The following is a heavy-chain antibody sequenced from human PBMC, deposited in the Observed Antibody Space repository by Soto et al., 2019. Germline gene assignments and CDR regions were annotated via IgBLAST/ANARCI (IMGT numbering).Heavy chain of an antibody. Sequence: QVQLVQSGAEVKKPGSSVKVSCKASGGTFSSYAISWVRQAPGQGLEWMGGIIPIFGTANYAQKFQGRVTITADESTSTADMELSSLRSEDTAVYYCARAPSLGFGANWFDPWGQGTMVTVSS. J-gene: IGHJ5*02. CDR1: GGTFSSYA. V-gene: IGHV1-69*12. CDR3: ARAPSLGFGANWFDP. D-gene: IGHD3-10*01. CDR2: IIPIFGTA.